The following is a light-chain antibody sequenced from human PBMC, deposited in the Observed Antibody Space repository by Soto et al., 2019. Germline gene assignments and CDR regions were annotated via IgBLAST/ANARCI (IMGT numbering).Light chain of an antibody. Sequence: EIVMTQSPATLSVSPGERATLSCRASQSVGRNLVWYQQKVGQAPRPLIFDASTRATGIPARFIGSGSGTEFTLTINSLQSEDFAVYYCQPYNNWPLTFGGGTKVEIK. CDR1: QSVGRN. J-gene: IGKJ4*01. V-gene: IGKV3-15*01. CDR2: DAS. CDR3: QPYNNWPLT.